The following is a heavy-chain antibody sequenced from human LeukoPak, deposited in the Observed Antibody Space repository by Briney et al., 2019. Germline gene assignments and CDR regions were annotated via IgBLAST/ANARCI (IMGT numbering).Heavy chain of an antibody. V-gene: IGHV1-2*06. CDR1: GYTFTGYY. Sequence: ASVKVSCKASGYTFTGYYMHWVRQAPGQGLEWMGRINPNSGGTNYAQKFQGRVTMTRDASISTAYMELSRLRSDDTAVYYCARSTYYYGSGSPYYFDYWGQGTLVTVSS. CDR2: INPNSGGT. D-gene: IGHD3-10*01. J-gene: IGHJ4*02. CDR3: ARSTYYYGSGSPYYFDY.